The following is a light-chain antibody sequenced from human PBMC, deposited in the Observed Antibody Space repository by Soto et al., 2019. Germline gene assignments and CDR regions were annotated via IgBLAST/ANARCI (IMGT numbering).Light chain of an antibody. CDR3: QQYNSSPLT. CDR2: KAS. V-gene: IGKV1-5*03. J-gene: IGKJ4*01. Sequence: DIQMTQSPSTLSGSVGDRVTITCRASQTISSWLAWYQQKPGKAPKLLIYKASSLESGVPSRFSGSGSGTEFTLTISSLQSVDFATYYCQQYNSSPLTFGGGTKVEIK. CDR1: QTISSW.